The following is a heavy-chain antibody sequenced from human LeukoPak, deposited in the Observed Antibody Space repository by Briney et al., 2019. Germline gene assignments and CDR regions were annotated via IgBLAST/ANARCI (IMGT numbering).Heavy chain of an antibody. CDR1: GFTFSSYA. V-gene: IGHV3-30*04. CDR3: ARGYFVRNDY. CDR2: ISYDGSNK. J-gene: IGHJ4*02. D-gene: IGHD3-10*02. Sequence: GRSLRLSCAASGFTFSSYAMHWVRQAPGKGLEWVAVISYDGSNKYYADSVKGRFTISRDNAKNSLYLQMNSLRAEDTALYYCARGYFVRNDYWGQGTLVTVSS.